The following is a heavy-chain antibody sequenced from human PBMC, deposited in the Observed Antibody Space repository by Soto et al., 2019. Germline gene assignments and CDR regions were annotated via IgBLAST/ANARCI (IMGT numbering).Heavy chain of an antibody. V-gene: IGHV3-23*01. CDR3: AKDQGTMIVVVINSFDY. Sequence: GGSLRLSCAASGFTFSSYAMSWVRQAPGKGLEWVSAISGSGGSTYYADSVKGRFTISRDNSKNTLYLQMNSLRAEDTAVYYCAKDQGTMIVVVINSFDYWGQGTLVTVSS. J-gene: IGHJ4*02. CDR1: GFTFSSYA. D-gene: IGHD3-22*01. CDR2: ISGSGGST.